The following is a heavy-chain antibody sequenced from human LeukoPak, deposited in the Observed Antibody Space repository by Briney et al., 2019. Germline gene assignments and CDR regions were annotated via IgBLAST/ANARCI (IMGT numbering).Heavy chain of an antibody. CDR1: GGTFSSYT. CDR2: INPNSGGT. CDR3: ARDLRYCSGGSCYDTNWFDP. V-gene: IGHV1-2*06. D-gene: IGHD2-15*01. J-gene: IGHJ5*02. Sequence: ASVKVSCKASGGTFSSYTISWVRQAPGQGLEWMGRINPNSGGTNYAQKFQGRVTMTRDTSISTAYMELSRLRSDDTAVYYCARDLRYCSGGSCYDTNWFDPWGQGTLVTVSS.